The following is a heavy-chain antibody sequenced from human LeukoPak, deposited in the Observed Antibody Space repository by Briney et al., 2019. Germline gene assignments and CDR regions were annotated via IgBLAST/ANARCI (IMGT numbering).Heavy chain of an antibody. CDR3: AGGLIAEVEIDY. D-gene: IGHD6-13*01. CDR1: GGSFSGYY. CDR2: INHSGST. V-gene: IGHV4-34*01. Sequence: SETLSLTCAVYGGSFSGYYWSWIRQPPGKGLEWIGEINHSGSTNYNPSLKSRVTISVDTSKNQFSLKLSSVTAADTAVYYWAGGLIAEVEIDYWAQGPLATVSS. J-gene: IGHJ4*02.